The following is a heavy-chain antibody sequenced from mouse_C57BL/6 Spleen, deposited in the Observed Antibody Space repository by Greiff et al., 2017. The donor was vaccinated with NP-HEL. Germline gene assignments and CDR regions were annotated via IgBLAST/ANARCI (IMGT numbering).Heavy chain of an antibody. CDR3: ARQGDYDWYFDV. V-gene: IGHV1-18*01. Sequence: VHVKQSGPELVKPGASVKIPCKASGYTFTDYNMDWVKQSHGKSLEWIGDINPNNGGTIYNQKFKGKATLTVDKSSSTAYMELRSLTSEDTAVYYCARQGDYDWYFDVWGTGTTVTVSS. D-gene: IGHD2-4*01. CDR1: GYTFTDYN. J-gene: IGHJ1*03. CDR2: INPNNGGT.